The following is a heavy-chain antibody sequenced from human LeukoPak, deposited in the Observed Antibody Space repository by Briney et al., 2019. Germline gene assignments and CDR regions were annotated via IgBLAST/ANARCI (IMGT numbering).Heavy chain of an antibody. CDR1: GFTFSSYG. CDR3: AKVTSPYYYYMDV. V-gene: IGHV3-30*02. CDR2: IRYDGSNK. J-gene: IGHJ6*03. Sequence: GGSLRLSYAASGFTFSSYGMHWVRQAPGKGLEWVAFIRYDGSNKYYADSVKGRFTISRDNSKNTLYLQMNSLRGEETAVYYCAKVTSPYYYYMDVWGKGTTVTVSS.